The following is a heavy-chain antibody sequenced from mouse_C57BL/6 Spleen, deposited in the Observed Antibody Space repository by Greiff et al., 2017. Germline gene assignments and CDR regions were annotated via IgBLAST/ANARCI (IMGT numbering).Heavy chain of an antibody. Sequence: QVHVKQSGAELVKPGASVKISCKASGYAFSSYWMNWVKQRPGKGLEWIGQLYPGDGDTTYNGKVKGKATLTADKSSSTAYMQLSSLTSEDSAVYFCARRSYYSNYEDAMDYWGQGTSVTVSS. CDR3: ARRSYYSNYEDAMDY. CDR1: GYAFSSYW. D-gene: IGHD2-5*01. CDR2: LYPGDGDT. J-gene: IGHJ4*01. V-gene: IGHV1-80*01.